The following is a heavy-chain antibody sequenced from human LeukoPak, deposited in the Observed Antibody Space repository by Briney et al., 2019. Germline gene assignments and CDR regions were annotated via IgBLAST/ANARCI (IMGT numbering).Heavy chain of an antibody. V-gene: IGHV3-23*01. CDR2: VSGSGGGT. Sequence: GGSLRLSCAASGFTFSSYAMSWVRQAPGKRLEWVSGVSGSGGGTYYADSVKGRFTISRDNSKNTLYLQLNSLRAEDTAVYYCAKDRVHGSWYFDLWGRGTLVTVSS. CDR1: GFTFSSYA. D-gene: IGHD3-10*01. CDR3: AKDRVHGSWYFDL. J-gene: IGHJ2*01.